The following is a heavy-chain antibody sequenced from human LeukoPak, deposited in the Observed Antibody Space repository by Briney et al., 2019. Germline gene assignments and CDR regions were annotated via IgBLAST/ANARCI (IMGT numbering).Heavy chain of an antibody. J-gene: IGHJ5*02. D-gene: IGHD5-24*01. CDR2: ISSSGSTI. V-gene: IGHV3-11*04. Sequence: GGSLRLSCAASGFTFSDYYMSWIRQAPGKGLEWVSYISSSGSTIYYADSVKGRFTISRDNAKNSLYLQMNSLRAEDTAVYYCARDPGKGYTRDGYNHPWGQGTLVTVSS. CDR1: GFTFSDYY. CDR3: ARDPGKGYTRDGYNHP.